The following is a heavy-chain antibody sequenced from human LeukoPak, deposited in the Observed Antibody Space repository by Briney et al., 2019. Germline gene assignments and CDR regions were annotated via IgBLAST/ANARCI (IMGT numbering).Heavy chain of an antibody. D-gene: IGHD3-22*01. Sequence: SETLSLTCTVSGGSISGSSYYWGWIRQPPGTGLEWIGSIYYSGSTYYNPSLKSRVTISVDTSKNQFSLKLSSVTAADTAVYYCARVGYYYDSSGYYPADAFDIWGQGTMVTVSS. J-gene: IGHJ3*02. CDR2: IYYSGST. CDR1: GGSISGSSYY. V-gene: IGHV4-39*07. CDR3: ARVGYYYDSSGYYPADAFDI.